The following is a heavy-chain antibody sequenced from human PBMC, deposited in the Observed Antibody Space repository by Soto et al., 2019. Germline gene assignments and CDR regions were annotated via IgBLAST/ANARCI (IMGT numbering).Heavy chain of an antibody. CDR2: ISAYNGNT. CDR1: GYTFTSYG. Sequence: GASVKVSCKASGYTFTSYGISWVRQAPGQGLEWMGWISAYNGNTNYNPSLKSRVTISVDTSKNQFSLKLSSVTAADTAVYYCARATLDYYYGMDVWGQGTTVTVSS. V-gene: IGHV1-18*01. J-gene: IGHJ6*02. CDR3: ARATLDYYYGMDV. D-gene: IGHD3-16*01.